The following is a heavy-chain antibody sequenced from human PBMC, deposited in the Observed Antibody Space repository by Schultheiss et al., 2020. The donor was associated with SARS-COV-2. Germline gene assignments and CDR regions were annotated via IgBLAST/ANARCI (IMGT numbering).Heavy chain of an antibody. Sequence: SQTLSLTCAVYGGSFSGYYWSWIRQPPGKGLEWIGEINHSGSTNYNPSLKSRVTISVDTSKNQFSLKLSSVTAADTAVYYCARVGGSSTATEYYFDYWGQGTLVTVSS. D-gene: IGHD2-2*01. CDR1: GGSFSGYY. CDR3: ARVGGSSTATEYYFDY. CDR2: INHSGST. V-gene: IGHV4-34*01. J-gene: IGHJ4*02.